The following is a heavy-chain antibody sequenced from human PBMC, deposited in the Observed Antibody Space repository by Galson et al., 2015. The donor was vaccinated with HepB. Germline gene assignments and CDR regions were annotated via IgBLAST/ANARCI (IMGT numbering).Heavy chain of an antibody. V-gene: IGHV1-2*02. CDR1: GYTFTGYY. CDR3: ARDLPYYYDSDGFDY. J-gene: IGHJ4*02. CDR2: INPNSGGT. Sequence: SVKVSCKASGYTFTGYYMHWVRQAPGQGLEWMGWINPNSGGTNYAQKFQGRVTMTRDTSISTAYMELSRLRSDDTAVYYCARDLPYYYDSDGFDYWGQGTLVTVSS. D-gene: IGHD3-22*01.